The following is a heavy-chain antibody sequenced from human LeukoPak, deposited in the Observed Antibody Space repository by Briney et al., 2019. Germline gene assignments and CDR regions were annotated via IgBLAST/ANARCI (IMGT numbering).Heavy chain of an antibody. D-gene: IGHD3-10*01. CDR2: IYPGDSHT. V-gene: IGHV5-51*01. J-gene: IGHJ3*02. CDR3: ARHTAGHDAFDI. Sequence: GESLKTSCKGAGYSFTNYWIGGVRQTPGKGLEWMGIIYPGDSHTSYSPSFQGQVTISADQSISTAYLQWSSLKASATAMYYCARHTAGHDAFDIWGQGTMVTV. CDR1: GYSFTNYW.